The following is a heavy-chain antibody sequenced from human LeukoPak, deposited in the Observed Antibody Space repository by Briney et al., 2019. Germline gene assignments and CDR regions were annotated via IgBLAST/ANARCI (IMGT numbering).Heavy chain of an antibody. V-gene: IGHV4-59*08. J-gene: IGHJ4*02. Sequence: SETLSLTCTVSGGSISSYYWSWIRQPPGKGLEWIGYIYSSGSTQYNPSLKSRVTISVDTSKNQFSLKLNSMTAADTAVYFCARHSRAYSSATRTYEFWGQGTLVTASS. CDR3: ARHSRAYSSATRTYEF. D-gene: IGHD6-25*01. CDR2: IYSSGST. CDR1: GGSISSYY.